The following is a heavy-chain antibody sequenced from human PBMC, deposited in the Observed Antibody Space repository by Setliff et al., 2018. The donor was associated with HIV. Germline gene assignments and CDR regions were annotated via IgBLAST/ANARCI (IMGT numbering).Heavy chain of an antibody. V-gene: IGHV4-39*01. D-gene: IGHD6-13*01. CDR2: VSYSGST. J-gene: IGHJ6*03. CDR1: GGSISSSSSY. Sequence: PSETLSLTCTVSGGSISSSSSYWGWIRQPPGRGLEWIGSVSYSGSTYYNPSLKSRVTISVDTSKNQFSLKVNSVTAADTAVYYCARGARLLAGYSDRWDYYYMGVWAKGPRSPSP. CDR3: ARGARLLAGYSDRWDYYYMGV.